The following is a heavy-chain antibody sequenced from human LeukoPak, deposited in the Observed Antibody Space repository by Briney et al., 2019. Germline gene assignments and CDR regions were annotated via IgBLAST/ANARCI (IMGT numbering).Heavy chain of an antibody. CDR2: VNPTSGGT. D-gene: IGHD5-24*01. CDR3: ARVVVRDANNYKDY. J-gene: IGHJ4*02. Sequence: ASVKVSCKASGYTFTGYYMHWVRQAPGQGLEWMGWVNPTSGGTNYAQKFQGRVTMTRDMSISTAYMELSRLRSDDAAVYYCARVVVRDANNYKDYWGQGTLVTVSS. V-gene: IGHV1-2*02. CDR1: GYTFTGYY.